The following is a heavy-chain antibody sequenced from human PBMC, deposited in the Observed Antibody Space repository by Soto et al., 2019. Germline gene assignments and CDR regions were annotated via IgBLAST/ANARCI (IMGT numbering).Heavy chain of an antibody. CDR2: INSDGSST. CDR3: ARVIVSITLMID. CDR1: GFTFSSYW. V-gene: IGHV3-74*01. D-gene: IGHD3-22*01. Sequence: EVQLVESGGGLVQPGGSLRLSCAASGFTFSSYWMHWVRQAPGKGLVWVSRINSDGSSTSYADSVKGRFTISRDNAKNTLYLQMNSMSAEDTAVYYCARVIVSITLMIDWGQGTLVTVSS. J-gene: IGHJ4*02.